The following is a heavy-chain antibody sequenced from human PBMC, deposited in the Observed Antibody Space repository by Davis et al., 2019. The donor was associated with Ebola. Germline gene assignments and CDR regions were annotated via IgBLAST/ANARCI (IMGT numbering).Heavy chain of an antibody. CDR3: ARDGIIVADAFDI. Sequence: AASVKVSCKASGYTLTNYYMHWVRQAPGQGLEWMGMINPSGSSTTYAQKFQGRVTMTRDTSTSTVYMDLSSLRSDYTAVYYCARDGIIVADAFDIWGQGTLVTVSS. J-gene: IGHJ3*02. D-gene: IGHD5-12*01. CDR2: INPSGSST. CDR1: GYTLTNYY. V-gene: IGHV1-46*01.